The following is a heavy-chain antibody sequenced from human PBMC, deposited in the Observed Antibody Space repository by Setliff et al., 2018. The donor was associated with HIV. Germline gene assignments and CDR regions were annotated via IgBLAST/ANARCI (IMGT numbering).Heavy chain of an antibody. D-gene: IGHD3-3*01. J-gene: IGHJ4*02. V-gene: IGHV4-59*11. CDR2: VYYRAKTGATT. CDR1: GGSIRSHY. CDR3: ARDVAPPLAGDVWSGNGL. Sequence: KPSETLSLTCSVSGGSIRSHYWSWIRQAPGKGLQWIGNVYYRAKTGATTDHNPSLRSRISISLDVSKNQLSLRLRSVTAADTAIYYCARDVAPPLAGDVWSGNGLWGQGTQVTVS.